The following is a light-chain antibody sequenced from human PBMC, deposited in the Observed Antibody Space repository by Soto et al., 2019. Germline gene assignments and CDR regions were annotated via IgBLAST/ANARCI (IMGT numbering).Light chain of an antibody. CDR1: QSVNQK. CDR2: AAS. CDR3: QQFNSYPIT. J-gene: IGKJ5*01. Sequence: EIVLTQSPATLSVSPWERATLSCRASQSVNQKLGWYQQKPGQAPRLLIYAASSLQSGVPSRFSGSGSGTDFTLTISSLQPEDVATYYCQQFNSYPITFGQGTRLEIK. V-gene: IGKV3-15*01.